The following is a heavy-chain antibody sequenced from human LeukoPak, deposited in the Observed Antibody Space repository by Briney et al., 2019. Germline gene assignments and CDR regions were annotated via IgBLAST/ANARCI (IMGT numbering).Heavy chain of an antibody. D-gene: IGHD6-13*01. CDR1: GYTLTELS. Sequence: GASVKVSCKVSGYTLTELSMHWVRQAPGKGLEWMGGFDPEDGETIYAQKFQGRVTMTEDTSTDTAYMELSSLRSEDTAVYYCATDMGMYSSSWYTWRIWGQGTMVTVSS. V-gene: IGHV1-24*01. J-gene: IGHJ3*02. CDR2: FDPEDGET. CDR3: ATDMGMYSSSWYTWRI.